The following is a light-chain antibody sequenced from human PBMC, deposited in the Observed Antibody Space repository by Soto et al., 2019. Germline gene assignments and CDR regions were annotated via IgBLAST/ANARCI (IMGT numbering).Light chain of an antibody. Sequence: QLVLTQSPSASASLGASVTLTCTLSRGHSNYAVAWHQQRPEKGPRYLMKLNSDGNHVKGDGVPDRFSGSSSVSERYLTISSLQSEDEADYYCQTWGTGVLIFGGGTKLTVL. CDR2: LNSDGNH. CDR1: RGHSNYA. J-gene: IGLJ2*01. CDR3: QTWGTGVLI. V-gene: IGLV4-69*01.